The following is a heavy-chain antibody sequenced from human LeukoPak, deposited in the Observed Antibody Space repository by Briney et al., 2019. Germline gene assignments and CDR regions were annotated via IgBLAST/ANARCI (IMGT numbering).Heavy chain of an antibody. CDR3: ARGLEPYYFDY. V-gene: IGHV4-59*01. CDR2: IYYSGST. J-gene: IGHJ4*02. D-gene: IGHD1-1*01. Sequence: SETLSLTCTVSGGSISSYYWSWIRQPPGKGLEWIGYIYYSGSTNHNPSLKSRVTISVDTSKNQFSLKLSSVTAADTAVYYCARGLEPYYFDYWGQGTLVTVSS. CDR1: GGSISSYY.